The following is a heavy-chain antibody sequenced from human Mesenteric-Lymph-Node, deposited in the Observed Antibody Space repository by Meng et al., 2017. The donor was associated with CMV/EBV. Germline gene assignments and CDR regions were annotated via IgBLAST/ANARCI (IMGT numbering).Heavy chain of an antibody. CDR3: ARAGDATAIRIGRDGDYVFDY. D-gene: IGHD4-17*01. V-gene: IGHV1-69*01. J-gene: IGHJ4*02. Sequence: YALSWVRQAPGHGLEWMGGIIPIFGTADYAQKFQGRLTITADESTSTAYMELRGLRSDDTALYHCARAGDATAIRIGRDGDYVFDYWGQGTLVTVSS. CDR1: YA. CDR2: IIPIFGTA.